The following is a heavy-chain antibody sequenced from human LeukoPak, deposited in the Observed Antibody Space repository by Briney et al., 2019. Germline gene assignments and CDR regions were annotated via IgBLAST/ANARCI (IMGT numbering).Heavy chain of an antibody. Sequence: GGSLRLSCAASRLTFSTYAMSWVRQAPGKGLEWVSAISGSGGSTYYADSVKGRFTISRDNSKNTLDLQMNSLRVEDTAVYYCAKDKGRAAAGFDYWGQGTLVTVSS. CDR1: RLTFSTYA. CDR2: ISGSGGST. V-gene: IGHV3-23*01. D-gene: IGHD6-13*01. CDR3: AKDKGRAAAGFDY. J-gene: IGHJ4*02.